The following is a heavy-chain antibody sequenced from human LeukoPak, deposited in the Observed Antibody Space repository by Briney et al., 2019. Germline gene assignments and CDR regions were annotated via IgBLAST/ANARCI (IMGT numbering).Heavy chain of an antibody. J-gene: IGHJ4*02. CDR3: ARGGGATYYDFWSGSLYYFDY. CDR1: GYTFTFYY. D-gene: IGHD3-3*01. V-gene: IGHV1-2*04. CDR2: VNPGRGGT. Sequence: GTAKASCTASGYTFTFYYIHWVRQAPGQGLERMGWVNPGRGGTIYAQKVQGWVTMTRATSISTAYMELSRLRSDDTAVYYCARGGGATYYDFWSGSLYYFDYWGQGTLVTVSS.